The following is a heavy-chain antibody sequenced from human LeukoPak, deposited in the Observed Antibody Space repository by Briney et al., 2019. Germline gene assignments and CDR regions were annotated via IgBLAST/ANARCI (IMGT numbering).Heavy chain of an antibody. CDR1: GGSISSGGYY. CDR2: IYYSGST. J-gene: IGHJ4*02. Sequence: SQTLSLTCTVSGGSISSGGYYWSWIRQHPGKGLEWIGYIYYSGSTYYNPSLKSRVTISVDTSKIQFSLKLSSVTAADTAVYYCAREDTDYYYDYWGQGTLVTVSS. D-gene: IGHD5-18*01. CDR3: AREDTDYYYDY. V-gene: IGHV4-31*03.